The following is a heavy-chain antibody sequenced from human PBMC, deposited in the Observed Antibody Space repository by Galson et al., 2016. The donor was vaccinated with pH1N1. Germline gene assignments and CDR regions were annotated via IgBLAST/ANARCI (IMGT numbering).Heavy chain of an antibody. D-gene: IGHD3-16*01. V-gene: IGHV1-3*04. CDR2: INTGSGYT. CDR1: GYTFTSYA. J-gene: IGHJ4*02. CDR3: GGVGLTMITFGVPGNYFDY. Sequence: SVKVSCKASGYTFTSYAIHWVRQAPGQRLEWMGWINTGSGYTKYSQKFHDRITITKETSASTVYWELSSLRSEDTAGYYCGGVGLTMITFGVPGNYFDYWGQGTLVTVSS.